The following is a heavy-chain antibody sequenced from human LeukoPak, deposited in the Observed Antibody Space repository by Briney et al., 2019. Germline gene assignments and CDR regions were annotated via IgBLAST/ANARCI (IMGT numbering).Heavy chain of an antibody. CDR3: ARERNLAAAGYLFDY. J-gene: IGHJ4*02. CDR1: GGSISSSSYY. V-gene: IGHV4-61*02. D-gene: IGHD6-13*01. CDR2: IYTSGTT. Sequence: SETLSLTCAVSGGSISSSSYYWSWTRQPAGKGLEWIGRIYTSGTTNYNPSLKSRVTMSVDTSKNQFSLNLNSVTAADTAVYYCARERNLAAAGYLFDYWGQGTLVTVSS.